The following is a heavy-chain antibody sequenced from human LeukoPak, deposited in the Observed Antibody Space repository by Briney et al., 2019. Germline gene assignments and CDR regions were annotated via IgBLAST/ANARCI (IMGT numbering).Heavy chain of an antibody. D-gene: IGHD6-6*01. V-gene: IGHV4-39*07. CDR1: GGSISSSSYY. CDR2: IYYSGST. CDR3: ARELLSSSSSSNAFDI. J-gene: IGHJ3*02. Sequence: SETLSLTCTVSGGSISSSSYYWGWIRQPPGKGLEWIGSIYYSGSTYYNPSLKSRVTISVDTSKNQFSLKLSSVTAADTAVYYCARELLSSSSSSNAFDIWGQGTMVTVSS.